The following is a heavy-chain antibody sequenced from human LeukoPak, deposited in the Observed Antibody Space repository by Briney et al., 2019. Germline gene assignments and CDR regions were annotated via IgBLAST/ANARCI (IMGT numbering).Heavy chain of an antibody. CDR3: ARDSGSYAIDY. CDR2: INQSGST. Sequence: PSETLSLTCAVNGGSLSGYYWSWTRQPPGKGLEWIGEINQSGSTNYNPSLKSRVTISVDKSKNQFSLKLSSVIAADTAVYYCARDSGSYAIDYWGQGTLVTVSS. V-gene: IGHV4-34*01. D-gene: IGHD1-26*01. CDR1: GGSLSGYY. J-gene: IGHJ4*02.